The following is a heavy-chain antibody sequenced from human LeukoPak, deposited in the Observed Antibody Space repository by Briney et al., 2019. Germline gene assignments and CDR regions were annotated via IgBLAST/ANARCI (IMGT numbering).Heavy chain of an antibody. V-gene: IGHV3-33*01. Sequence: PGGSLRLSCAASGFTFSIFGMHWVRQAPGEGLEWVAVIWYDGANKYYADSVRGRFTISRDNSKNMLYLQMNSLGAEDTAVYYCARGRDIGYLADWGQGTLVTVSS. D-gene: IGHD6-25*01. CDR2: IWYDGANK. J-gene: IGHJ4*02. CDR3: ARGRDIGYLAD. CDR1: GFTFSIFG.